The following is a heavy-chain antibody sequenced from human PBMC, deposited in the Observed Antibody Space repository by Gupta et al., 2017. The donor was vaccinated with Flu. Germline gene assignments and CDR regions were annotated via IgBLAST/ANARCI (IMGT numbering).Heavy chain of an antibody. Sequence: EVQLVESGGGLVKPGGSLRLFCAASGFTFSSYSMNWVRQAPGKGLEWVSSISSSSSYIYYADSVKGRFTISRDNAKNSLYLQMNSLRAEDTAVYYCARAFGGGWELLVDYWGQGTLVTVSS. J-gene: IGHJ4*02. D-gene: IGHD1-26*01. V-gene: IGHV3-21*01. CDR2: ISSSSSYI. CDR3: ARAFGGGWELLVDY. CDR1: GFTFSSYS.